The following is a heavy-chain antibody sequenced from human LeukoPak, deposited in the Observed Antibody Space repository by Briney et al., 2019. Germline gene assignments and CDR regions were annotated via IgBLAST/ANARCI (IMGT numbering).Heavy chain of an antibody. J-gene: IGHJ4*02. CDR1: GFTFSSYS. CDR2: ISSSSSYI. Sequence: GGSLRLSCAASGFTFSSYSMNWVRQAPGKGLEWVSSISSSSSYIYYADSVKGRFTISRDNAKNSLYLQMNGLRAEDTAVYYCARVVGYYDSSGYSDYWGQGTLVTVSS. D-gene: IGHD3-22*01. V-gene: IGHV3-21*01. CDR3: ARVVGYYDSSGYSDY.